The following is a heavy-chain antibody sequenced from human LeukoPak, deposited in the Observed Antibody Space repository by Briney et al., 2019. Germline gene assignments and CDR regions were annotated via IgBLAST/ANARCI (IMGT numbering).Heavy chain of an antibody. D-gene: IGHD5-18*01. CDR3: AKGSYGRTYYFDY. V-gene: IGHV3-23*01. CDR2: ISGSGGST. Sequence: GGSLRLSCAASGFTFSSYAVSWVRQAPGKGLEWVSAISGSGGSTYYADSVKGRFTISRDNSKNTLYLQMNSLRAEDTAVYYCAKGSYGRTYYFDYWGQGTLVTVSS. J-gene: IGHJ4*02. CDR1: GFTFSSYA.